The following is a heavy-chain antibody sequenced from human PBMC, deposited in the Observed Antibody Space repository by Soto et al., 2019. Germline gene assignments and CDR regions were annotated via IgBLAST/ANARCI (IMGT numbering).Heavy chain of an antibody. CDR3: TLPTNYHDRFPIFDY. CDR1: GDNFNNYA. CDR2: IIPIFGTP. D-gene: IGHD1-7*01. Sequence: GASVKVSCKSSGDNFNNYAISWVRQAPGQRLEWMGRIIPIFGTPLLAQNFQGRVTMPADTSTSIAYIELSSRRSDNTARNYCTLPTNYHDRFPIFDYWGQGTLDLVSS. V-gene: IGHV1-69*06. J-gene: IGHJ4*02.